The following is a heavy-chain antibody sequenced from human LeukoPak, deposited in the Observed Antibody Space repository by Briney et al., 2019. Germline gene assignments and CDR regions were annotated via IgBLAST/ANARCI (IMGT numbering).Heavy chain of an antibody. J-gene: IGHJ3*02. Sequence: SQTLSLTCAISGDSVSSSSVTWNWIRQSPSRGLEWLGRTYYRSRWSNDYAESVKSRIAINPDTSKNQFSLQLNSVTPEDTAVYYCARRGRGESFDIRGQGTMVTVSS. D-gene: IGHD3-10*01. CDR1: GDSVSSSSVT. CDR2: TYYRSRWSN. CDR3: ARRGRGESFDI. V-gene: IGHV6-1*01.